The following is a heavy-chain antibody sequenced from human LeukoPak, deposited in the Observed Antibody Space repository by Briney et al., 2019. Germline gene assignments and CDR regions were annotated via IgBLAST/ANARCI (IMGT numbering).Heavy chain of an antibody. CDR1: ADSFSSHN. Sequence: SETLSLSCAVSADSFSSHNLNWIRQPPGKGLEWIGYISYIGSTNYNPSLKSRVTISIDTYKNKFPLMLSSVTAADTAVYYCARDLVTVTKGFDIWGQGTMVSVSS. CDR2: ISYIGST. CDR3: ARDLVTVTKGFDI. V-gene: IGHV4-59*11. D-gene: IGHD4-17*01. J-gene: IGHJ3*02.